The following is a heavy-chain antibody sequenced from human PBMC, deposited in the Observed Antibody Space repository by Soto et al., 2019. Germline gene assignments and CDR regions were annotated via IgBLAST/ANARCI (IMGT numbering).Heavy chain of an antibody. V-gene: IGHV3-30-3*01. CDR2: ISYDGSNK. CDR1: GFTFSSYA. Sequence: PGGSLRLSCAAAGFTFSSYAMHWVRQAPGKGLEWVAVISYDGSNKYYADSVKGRFTISRDNSKNTLYLQMNSLRAEDTAVYYCARERAGELLYYFDYWGQGTLVTVSS. J-gene: IGHJ4*02. CDR3: ARERAGELLYYFDY. D-gene: IGHD1-26*01.